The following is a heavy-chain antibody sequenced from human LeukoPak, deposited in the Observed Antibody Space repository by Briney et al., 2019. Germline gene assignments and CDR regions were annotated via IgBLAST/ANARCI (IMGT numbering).Heavy chain of an antibody. D-gene: IGHD3-10*01. Sequence: PGGSLRLSCAASGFTFSNIWMSWVRQAPGKGLEWVANIKHDGSETNHVDSVKGRFTISRDNAKNSLHLQMNSLRAEDTAVYYCAKNGGPHGVDVWGQGTTVTVSS. CDR1: GFTFSNIW. V-gene: IGHV3-7*02. J-gene: IGHJ6*02. CDR2: IKHDGSET. CDR3: AKNGGPHGVDV.